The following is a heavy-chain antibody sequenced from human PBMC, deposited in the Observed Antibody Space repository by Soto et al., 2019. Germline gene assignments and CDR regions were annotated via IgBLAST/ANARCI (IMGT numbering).Heavy chain of an antibody. Sequence: ASVKVSCKASGYTFTSYAIHWVRQAPGQRLEWMGWIIAGNGNTKYSQNFQGQVTISVDKSISFAYLQWSSLKAADTAIYYCARTDYGSGTFDSWGQGTLVTVSS. CDR1: GYTFTSYA. D-gene: IGHD3-10*01. CDR3: ARTDYGSGTFDS. V-gene: IGHV1-3*01. J-gene: IGHJ4*02. CDR2: IIAGNGNT.